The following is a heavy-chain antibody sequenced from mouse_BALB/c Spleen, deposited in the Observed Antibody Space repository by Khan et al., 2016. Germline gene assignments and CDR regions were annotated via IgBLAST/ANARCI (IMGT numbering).Heavy chain of an antibody. CDR1: GYTLTDYE. V-gene: IGHV1-15*01. J-gene: IGHJ3*01. Sequence: QVQLQQSGAELVRPGASVTLSCKASGYTLTDYEMHWVKQTPVHGLEWIGSIDPQTGGTAYNQKFKGKATLTADKSSSTAYMEFRRLTSEDSAVVYCTRGGLYHGSSSFAYWGQGTLVTVSA. CDR3: TRGGLYHGSSSFAY. CDR2: IDPQTGGT. D-gene: IGHD1-1*01.